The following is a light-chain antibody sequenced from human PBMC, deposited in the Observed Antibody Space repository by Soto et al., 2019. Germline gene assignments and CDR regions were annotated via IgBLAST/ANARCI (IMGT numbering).Light chain of an antibody. Sequence: VLPHSPCTLSLSPVDRAFLSCSSSQNLSRYFLAWYQHKPGQAPRLLISGASRRATGIPDRFSGAGSGTDFTLTISRLEPEDFALYYCQQHDILPITFGQGTRLEIK. CDR2: GAS. J-gene: IGKJ5*01. V-gene: IGKV3-20*01. CDR3: QQHDILPIT. CDR1: QNLSRYF.